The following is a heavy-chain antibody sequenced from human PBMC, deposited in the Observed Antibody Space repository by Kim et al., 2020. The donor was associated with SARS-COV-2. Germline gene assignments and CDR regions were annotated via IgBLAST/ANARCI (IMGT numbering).Heavy chain of an antibody. CDR3: GGEPGGPGGFAY. V-gene: IGHV1-2*02. CDR1: GSTFTAYF. D-gene: IGHD3-16*01. J-gene: IGHJ4*02. Sequence: ASVKVSCKASGSTFTAYFMHWVRQAPGQGLEWMGWIHPNIGGIVFAQKFQGRVTITRDRSITPGYMEFCGLRLDITAVFYFGGEPGGPGGFAYWGQGTL. CDR2: IHPNIGGI.